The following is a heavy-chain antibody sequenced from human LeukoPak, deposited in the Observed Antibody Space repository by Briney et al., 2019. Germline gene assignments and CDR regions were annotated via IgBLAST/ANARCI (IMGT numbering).Heavy chain of an antibody. CDR2: INWNTNSI. CDR1: GFTFDDYA. V-gene: IGHV3-9*01. Sequence: GRSLRLSCAASGFTFDDYAMHWVRQAPGKGLEWVSGINWNTNSIKYADSVKGRFTISRDNAKNSLCLQMNSLRAEDTAVYYCARDPADSYLLPLDYWGQGTLVTVSS. J-gene: IGHJ4*02. CDR3: ARDPADSYLLPLDY. D-gene: IGHD2-21*02.